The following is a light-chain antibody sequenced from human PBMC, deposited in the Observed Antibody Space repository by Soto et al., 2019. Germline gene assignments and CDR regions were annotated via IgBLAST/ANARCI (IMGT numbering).Light chain of an antibody. CDR3: RSDAGNSNYV. J-gene: IGLJ1*01. CDR2: EVT. CDR1: SSDVGGYDH. V-gene: IGLV2-8*01. Sequence: QSALAQPPAASGSLGQSVTIPCTGTSSDVGGYDHVSWYQQHPGKAPKLMIYEVTKRPAGVPDRFSGSKSGNTASLTVSGLQAEDEADYYCRSDAGNSNYVLGLGTKVTVL.